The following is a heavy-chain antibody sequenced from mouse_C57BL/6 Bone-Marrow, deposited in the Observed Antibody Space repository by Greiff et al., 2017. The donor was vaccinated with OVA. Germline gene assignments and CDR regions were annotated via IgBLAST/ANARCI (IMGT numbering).Heavy chain of an antibody. J-gene: IGHJ2*01. CDR1: GFTFSDYG. V-gene: IGHV5-15*01. CDR3: ARHAYAYYFDY. D-gene: IGHD1-1*01. CDR2: ISNLAYSI. Sequence: EVKLVESGGGLVQPGGSLKLSCAASGFTFSDYGMAWVRQAPRKGPEWVAFISNLAYSIYYADTVTGRFTISRENAKNTLYLEMSSLRSEDTAMYYCARHAYAYYFDYWGQGTTLTVSS.